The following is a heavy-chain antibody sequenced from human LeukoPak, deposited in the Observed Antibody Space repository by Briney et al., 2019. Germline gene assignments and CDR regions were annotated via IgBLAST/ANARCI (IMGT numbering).Heavy chain of an antibody. J-gene: IGHJ4*02. D-gene: IGHD4-11*01. Sequence: SETLSLTCAVYGGAFRGYYWSWIRQPPGKGLEWIGEINHSGSTNYNPSLKSRVSVSVDTSKSQFSLKLSSVTAADTAVYYCARRVGDDYSNYGPLYWGQGTLVTVSS. CDR3: ARRVGDDYSNYGPLY. V-gene: IGHV4-34*01. CDR1: GGAFRGYY. CDR2: INHSGST.